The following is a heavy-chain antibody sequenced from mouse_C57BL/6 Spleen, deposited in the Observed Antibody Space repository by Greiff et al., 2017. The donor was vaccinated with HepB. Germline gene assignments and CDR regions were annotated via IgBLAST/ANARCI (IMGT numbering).Heavy chain of an antibody. Sequence: DVKLQESGPGLVKPSQSLSLTCSVTGYSITSGYYWNWIRQFPGNKLEWMGYISYDGSNNYNPSLKNRISITRDTSKNQFFLKLNSVTTEDTATYYCARVGDRNRNWYFDVWGTGTTVTVAS. CDR2: ISYDGSN. CDR3: ARVGDRNRNWYFDV. CDR1: GYSITSGYY. J-gene: IGHJ1*03. D-gene: IGHD2-14*01. V-gene: IGHV3-6*01.